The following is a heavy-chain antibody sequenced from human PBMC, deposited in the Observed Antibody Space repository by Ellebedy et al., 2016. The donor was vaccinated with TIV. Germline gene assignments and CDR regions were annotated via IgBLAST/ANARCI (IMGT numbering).Heavy chain of an antibody. CDR1: GFTFSSYG. V-gene: IGHV3-33*08. CDR2: IWYDGSNK. D-gene: IGHD2-21*02. CDR3: VRDRDLAFDY. J-gene: IGHJ4*02. Sequence: PGGSLRLSCAASGFTFSSYGMHWVRQAPGKGLEWVAVIWYDGSNKYYADSVKCRFTMSRENAKNSLYLQMNSLRDEDTDLYYCVRDRDLAFDYWGQGTLVTVSS.